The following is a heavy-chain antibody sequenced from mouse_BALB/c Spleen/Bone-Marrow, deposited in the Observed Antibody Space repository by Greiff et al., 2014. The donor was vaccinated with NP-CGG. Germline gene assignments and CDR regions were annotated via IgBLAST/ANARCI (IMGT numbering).Heavy chain of an antibody. CDR1: GFSLTSYG. D-gene: IGHD1-2*01. CDR2: IWAGGST. CDR3: ARYYYGFLDY. V-gene: IGHV2-9*02. J-gene: IGHJ2*01. Sequence: VKLVESGPGLVAPSQSLSITRTVSGFSLTSYGVHWVRQPPGKGLEWLGVIWAGGSTNYNSTLMSRLTISKDNSKSQVFLKMNSLQTDDTAMYYCARYYYGFLDYWGQGTTLTVSS.